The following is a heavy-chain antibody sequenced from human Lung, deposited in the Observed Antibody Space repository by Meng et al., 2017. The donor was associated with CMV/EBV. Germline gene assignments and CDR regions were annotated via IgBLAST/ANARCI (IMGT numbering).Heavy chain of an antibody. CDR1: GFTLSDSN. V-gene: IGHV3-21*01. D-gene: IGHD2-21*01. CDR3: ATDKGEGFDP. J-gene: IGHJ5*02. Sequence: GEVVGAGGGLVKPGGSLRLSCAASGFTLSDSNMNWVRQAPGKGLEWVSSISSGSTSIYYADSVKGRFTISRDNAKNSLYLQMNSLRAEDTALYYCATDKGEGFDPWGQGTLVTVSS. CDR2: ISSGSTSI.